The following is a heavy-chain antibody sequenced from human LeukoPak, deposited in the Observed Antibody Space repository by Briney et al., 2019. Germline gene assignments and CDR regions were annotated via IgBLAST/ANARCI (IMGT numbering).Heavy chain of an antibody. CDR1: GFTLSSYA. D-gene: IGHD3-22*01. Sequence: GGSLRLSCAASGFTLSSYAMSWVRQAPGKGLEWVLAISGSGGSTYYADSVKGRFTISRDNSKNTLYLQMNSLRAEDTAVYYCAKDMRHYYDSSGHDAFDIWGQGTMVTVSS. V-gene: IGHV3-23*01. J-gene: IGHJ3*02. CDR3: AKDMRHYYDSSGHDAFDI. CDR2: ISGSGGST.